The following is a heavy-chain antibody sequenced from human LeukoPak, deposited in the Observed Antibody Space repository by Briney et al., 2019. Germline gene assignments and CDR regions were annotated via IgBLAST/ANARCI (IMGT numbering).Heavy chain of an antibody. CDR3: ARAYDNSGHYYFDAFDI. D-gene: IGHD3-22*01. CDR1: GFTFSSYS. V-gene: IGHV3-48*02. CDR2: ISSSSTTI. J-gene: IGHJ3*02. Sequence: GGSLRLSCAASGFTFSSYSLSWVRQAPRKGLEWVSYISSSSTTIYYADSVKGRFTISRDNAKNLLYLQMNSLRDEDTAVYYCARAYDNSGHYYFDAFDIWGQGTLVTVPS.